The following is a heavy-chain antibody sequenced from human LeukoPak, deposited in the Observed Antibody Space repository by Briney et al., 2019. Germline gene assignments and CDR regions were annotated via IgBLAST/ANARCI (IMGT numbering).Heavy chain of an antibody. D-gene: IGHD4-17*01. Sequence: SGTLSLTCAVSGGSISSSNWWSWVRQPPGKGLEWIGEIYHSGSTNYNPSLKSRVTISVDKSKSQFSLKLSSVTAADTAVYYCARDPLSTVTTSGDYWGQGTLVTVSS. CDR3: ARDPLSTVTTSGDY. CDR1: GGSISSSNW. CDR2: IYHSGST. V-gene: IGHV4-4*02. J-gene: IGHJ4*02.